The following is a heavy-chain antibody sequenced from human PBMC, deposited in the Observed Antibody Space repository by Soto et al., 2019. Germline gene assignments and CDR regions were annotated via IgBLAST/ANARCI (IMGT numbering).Heavy chain of an antibody. CDR2: INTDGSQK. Sequence: GGSLRLSCAASGFTFNSYWMTWVRQAPGKGLEWVANINTDGSQKHSVDSVKGRFTFSRDNGKNSLYLQMNSLRVEDTAVYYCARVSRRNTFDVWGQGTMVTVSS. CDR3: ARVSRRNTFDV. J-gene: IGHJ3*01. CDR1: GFTFNSYW. V-gene: IGHV3-7*01.